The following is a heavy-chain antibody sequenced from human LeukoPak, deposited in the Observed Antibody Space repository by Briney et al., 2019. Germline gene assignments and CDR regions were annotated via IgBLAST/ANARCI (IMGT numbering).Heavy chain of an antibody. CDR3: ARDFCGDCYSAYYYVDV. V-gene: IGHV1-46*01. CDR2: IYPSGGTT. CDR1: GYAFTIYY. Sequence: AASVKVSCTASGYAFTIYYMHWVRQAPGQGLEWVGIIYPSGGTTTYAQKFQGRVTMTRATSTTTVYMELSSLRSEDTAVYYCARDFCGDCYSAYYYVDVWGKGTTVTVSS. J-gene: IGHJ6*03. D-gene: IGHD2-21*02.